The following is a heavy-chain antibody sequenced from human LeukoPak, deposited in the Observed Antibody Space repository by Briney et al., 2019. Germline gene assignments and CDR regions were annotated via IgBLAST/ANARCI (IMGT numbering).Heavy chain of an antibody. Sequence: SVKVSCKASGGTFSSYAISWVRQAPGQGLEWMGGIIPIFGTANYAQKFQGRVTITADESTSTAYMELRSLRSEDTAVYYCARAPGDYYDSSGYGAFDILLQPTMVSVSS. CDR1: GGTFSSYA. D-gene: IGHD3-22*01. J-gene: IGHJ3*02. V-gene: IGHV1-69*13. CDR2: IIPIFGTA. CDR3: ARAPGDYYDSSGYGAFDI.